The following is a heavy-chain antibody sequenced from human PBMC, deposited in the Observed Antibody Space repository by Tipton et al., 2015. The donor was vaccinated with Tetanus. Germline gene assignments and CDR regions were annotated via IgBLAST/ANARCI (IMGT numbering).Heavy chain of an antibody. V-gene: IGHV3-74*01. CDR3: ARDSPDILLVPAV. CDR2: INGHGTNT. CDR1: GFTFDDYA. D-gene: IGHD2-2*01. Sequence: SLRLSCAASGFTFDDYAMHWVRQAPGKGLMWVSRINGHGTNTAYADSVKGRFTISRDNAKNTLYLQMNSLRAEDTAVYYCARDSPDILLVPAVWGQGTLVTVSS. J-gene: IGHJ4*02.